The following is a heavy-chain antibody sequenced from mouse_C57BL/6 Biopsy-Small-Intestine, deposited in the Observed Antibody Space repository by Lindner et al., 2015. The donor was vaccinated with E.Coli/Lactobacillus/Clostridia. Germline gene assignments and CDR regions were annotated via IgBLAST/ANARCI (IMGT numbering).Heavy chain of an antibody. CDR1: GYTFTSYT. CDR3: ARVVERPWDYFDF. Sequence: SVKVSCKTSGYTFTSYTIHWVRQAPGQRLEWMGWINAGNGDTKYSQKFQDRVTITTDTSATTAYMELSSLKSEDTAVYYCARVVERPWDYFDFWGQGTLVTVSS. V-gene: IGHV1-4*01. CDR2: INAGNGDT. J-gene: IGHJ2*01. D-gene: IGHD1-1*02.